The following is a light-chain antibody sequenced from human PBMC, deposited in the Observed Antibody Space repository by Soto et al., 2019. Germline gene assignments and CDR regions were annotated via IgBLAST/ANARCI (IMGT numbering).Light chain of an antibody. CDR2: DAS. V-gene: IGKV1-5*01. CDR3: QQYNTAWT. J-gene: IGKJ1*01. Sequence: GDRVTITCRASQSISRWLAWYQQKPGKAPNLLIYDASSLQSGVPLRFSGNGSGTEFTLTISSLQPDDFATYYCQQYNTAWTFGQGTKVEIK. CDR1: QSISRW.